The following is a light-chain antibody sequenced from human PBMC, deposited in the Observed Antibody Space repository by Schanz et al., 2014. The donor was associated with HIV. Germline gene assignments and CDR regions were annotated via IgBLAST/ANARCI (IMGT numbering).Light chain of an antibody. J-gene: IGLJ3*02. CDR1: RSNIGAGYD. CDR3: AAWDDSLSGDWV. Sequence: QSVLTQPTSVSGSPGQSITISCTGSRSNIGAGYDVHWYQQLPGAAPKLLIYANTNRPSGVPDRFSGSKSGTSVSLAITDLQAEDEADYYCAAWDDSLSGDWVFGGGTKVTVL. V-gene: IGLV1-40*01. CDR2: ANT.